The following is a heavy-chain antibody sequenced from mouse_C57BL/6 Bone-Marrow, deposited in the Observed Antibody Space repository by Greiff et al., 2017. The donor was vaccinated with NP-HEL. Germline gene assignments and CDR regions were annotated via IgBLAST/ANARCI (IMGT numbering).Heavy chain of an antibody. CDR1: GFTFSSYA. CDR2: ISDGGSYT. CDR3: ARGGDYDYFDY. Sequence: EVKLVESGGGLVKPGGSLKLSCAASGFTFSSYAMSWVRQTPEKRLEWVATISDGGSYTYYPDNVKGRFTISRDNAKNHLYLQMSHLKSEDTAMYYCARGGDYDYFDYWGQGTTLTVSS. D-gene: IGHD2-4*01. V-gene: IGHV5-4*03. J-gene: IGHJ2*01.